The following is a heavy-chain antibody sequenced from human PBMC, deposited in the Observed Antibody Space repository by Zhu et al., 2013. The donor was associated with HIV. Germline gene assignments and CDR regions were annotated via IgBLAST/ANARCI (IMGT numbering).Heavy chain of an antibody. CDR1: GGSFSGYY. V-gene: IGHV4-34*01. CDR2: INHSGST. CDR3: ARYQGGYDPRTPWYFDL. D-gene: IGHD5-12*01. J-gene: IGHJ2*01. Sequence: QVQLQQWGAGLLKPSETLSLTCAVYGGSFSGYYWSWIRQPPGKGLEWIGEINHSGSTNYNPSLKSPVTISVDTSKNQFSLKLTSVIAADTAVYYCARYQGGYDPRTPWYFDLWGRGTLVTVSS.